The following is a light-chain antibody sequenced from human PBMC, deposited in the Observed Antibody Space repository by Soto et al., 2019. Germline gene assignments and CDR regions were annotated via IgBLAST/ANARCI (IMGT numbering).Light chain of an antibody. CDR2: DVS. CDR3: SSYTSTSTLVI. V-gene: IGLV2-14*03. Sequence: QSALTQPDSLSGSPGQSITISCTGTSSDVGGYNYVAWYQHHPGKAPKVMIYDVSNRPSGVSNRFSGSKSGNTASLTISGLQAEDEADYYCSSYTSTSTLVIFGGGTKLTV. J-gene: IGLJ2*01. CDR1: SSDVGGYNY.